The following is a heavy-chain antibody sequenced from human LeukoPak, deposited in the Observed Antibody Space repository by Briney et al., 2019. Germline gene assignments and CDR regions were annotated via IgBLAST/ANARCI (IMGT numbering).Heavy chain of an antibody. CDR3: TTGYSGYDFGY. CDR2: IKSKTDGGTT. V-gene: IGHV3-15*01. Sequence: GGSLRLSCAASGFTFSNDWMSWVRQAPGKGLEWVGRIKSKTDGGTTDYAAPVKGRFTISRDDSKNTLYLQMNSLKTEDTAVYYCTTGYSGYDFGYWGQGTLVTVSS. CDR1: GFTFSNDW. D-gene: IGHD5-12*01. J-gene: IGHJ4*02.